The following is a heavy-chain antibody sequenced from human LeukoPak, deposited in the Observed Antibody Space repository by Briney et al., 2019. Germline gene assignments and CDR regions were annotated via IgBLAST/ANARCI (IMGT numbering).Heavy chain of an antibody. V-gene: IGHV3-74*01. CDR1: GFRLSGYW. Sequence: PGGSLRLSCVASGFRLSGYWMYWVRQAPGKGLMYISRNNGDGSTTNYADVVKGRFTMSRDNVKNTLYLQMNSLRVEDTAVYYCARDPRNVGLAPWGQGTLVTVSS. J-gene: IGHJ5*02. CDR2: NNGDGSTT. D-gene: IGHD2-15*01. CDR3: ARDPRNVGLAP.